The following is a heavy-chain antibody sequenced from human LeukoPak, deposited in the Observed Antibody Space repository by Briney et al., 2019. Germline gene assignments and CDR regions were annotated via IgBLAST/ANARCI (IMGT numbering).Heavy chain of an antibody. V-gene: IGHV1-69*05. J-gene: IGHJ5*02. CDR3: ARDLGKGNLGDS. CDR1: GGTFNNYA. CDR2: IIPVFGTA. D-gene: IGHD2-21*01. Sequence: SVKVSCKASGGTFNNYAISWVRQAPGQGLEWMGGIIPVFGTAHYGQNFQGRVTITTGEFTSTVYMEFIRLRSEDTAVYYCARDLGKGNLGDSWGQGTLVTVSS.